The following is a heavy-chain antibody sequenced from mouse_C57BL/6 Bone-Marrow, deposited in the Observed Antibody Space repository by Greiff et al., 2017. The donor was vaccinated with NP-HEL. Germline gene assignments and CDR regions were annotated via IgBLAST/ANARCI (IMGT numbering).Heavy chain of an antibody. Sequence: QVQLQQPGAELVKPGASVKLSCKASGYTFTSYWMHWVKQRPGQGLEWIGMIHPNSGSTNYTEKFKSKDTLTVDKSSSTAYMQLSSLTSADSAVYYFARLGTTPLYGYFDVWGTGTTVTVSS. D-gene: IGHD2-3*01. V-gene: IGHV1-64*01. CDR3: ARLGTTPLYGYFDV. CDR2: IHPNSGST. CDR1: GYTFTSYW. J-gene: IGHJ1*03.